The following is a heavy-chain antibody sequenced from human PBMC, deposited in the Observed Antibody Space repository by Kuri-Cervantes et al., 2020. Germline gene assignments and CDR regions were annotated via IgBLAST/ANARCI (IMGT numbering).Heavy chain of an antibody. V-gene: IGHV1-69*05. J-gene: IGHJ4*02. Sequence: SVKVSCKASGGTFSSYAISWVRQAPGQGLEWMGGIIPIFGTANYAQKFQGRVTITTDESTSAAYMELSSLRSEDTAVYYCAREDCSGGSCYSDYWGQGTLVTVSS. CDR1: GGTFSSYA. D-gene: IGHD2-15*01. CDR2: IIPIFGTA. CDR3: AREDCSGGSCYSDY.